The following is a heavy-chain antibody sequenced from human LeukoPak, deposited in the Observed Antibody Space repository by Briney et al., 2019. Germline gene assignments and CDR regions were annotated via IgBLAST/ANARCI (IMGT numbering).Heavy chain of an antibody. D-gene: IGHD5-12*01. J-gene: IGHJ6*03. CDR3: ARELSGYDYYYYYYMDV. CDR1: GGSITSYY. Sequence: PSETLSLTCTVSGGSITSYYWSWIRQPPGKGLEWIGYIYDSGSTNYNPSLKSRVTISVDTSKNQFSLKLSSVTAADTAVYYCARELSGYDYYYYYYMDVWGKGTTVTVSS. V-gene: IGHV4-59*01. CDR2: IYDSGST.